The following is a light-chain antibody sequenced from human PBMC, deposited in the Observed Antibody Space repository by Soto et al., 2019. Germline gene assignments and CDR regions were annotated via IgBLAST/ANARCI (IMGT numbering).Light chain of an antibody. J-gene: IGKJ4*01. CDR1: QDISSY. V-gene: IGKV1D-12*01. CDR2: AAF. Sequence: DIQITQSPSSVAASVGDRVTITCRASQDISSYLAWYQQKPGEAPKVLIYAAFSLQSGVPSRFSGSGSGTDFTLTISSLQPEDFATYYCQHTNSFPLTFGGGTKVEIK. CDR3: QHTNSFPLT.